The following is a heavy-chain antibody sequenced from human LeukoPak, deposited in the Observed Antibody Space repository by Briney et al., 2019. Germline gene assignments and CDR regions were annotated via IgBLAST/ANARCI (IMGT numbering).Heavy chain of an antibody. CDR1: GGSISSSSYY. CDR2: IYYSGST. D-gene: IGHD1-26*01. J-gene: IGHJ4*02. V-gene: IGHV4-61*05. CDR3: ARHLSPSGSYPRYFDY. Sequence: SETLSLTCTVSGGSISSSSYYWGWIRQPPGKGLEWIGYIYYSGSTNYNPSLKSRVTISVDTSKNQFSLKLSSVTAADTAVYYCARHLSPSGSYPRYFDYWGQGTLVTVSS.